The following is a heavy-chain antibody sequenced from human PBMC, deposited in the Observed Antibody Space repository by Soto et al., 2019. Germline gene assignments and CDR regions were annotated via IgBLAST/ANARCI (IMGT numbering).Heavy chain of an antibody. D-gene: IGHD3-10*01. Sequence: QITLKESGPTLVKPTQTLTLTCTFSGFSLSTSGVGVGWIRQPPGKALEWLALIYWDDEKRYSPSLKSRLTITKDXXXXXXXXXXXXXXXXXXXXXXXXXSTYYRXGSXYFWYFDYWGQGTLVTVSS. CDR1: GFSLSTSGVG. V-gene: IGHV2-5*02. J-gene: IGHJ4*02. CDR2: IYWDDEK. CDR3: XXSTYYRXGSXYFWYFDY.